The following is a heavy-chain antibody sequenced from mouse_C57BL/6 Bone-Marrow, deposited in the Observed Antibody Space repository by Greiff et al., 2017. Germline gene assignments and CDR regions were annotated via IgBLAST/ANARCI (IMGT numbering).Heavy chain of an antibody. Sequence: QVQLQQSGPELVKPGASVKISCKASGYAFSSSWMNWVKQRPGKGLEWIGRIYPGDGDPNYNGKFKGKATLTADKSSSTAYMQLSSLTSENSAVCFMSISGDYYGSSYPIAYWGQGTLVTVSA. CDR1: GYAFSSSW. CDR2: IYPGDGDP. CDR3: SISGDYYGSSYPIAY. V-gene: IGHV1-82*01. D-gene: IGHD1-1*01. J-gene: IGHJ3*01.